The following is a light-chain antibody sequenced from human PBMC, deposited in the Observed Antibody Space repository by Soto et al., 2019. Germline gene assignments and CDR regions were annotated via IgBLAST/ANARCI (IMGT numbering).Light chain of an antibody. V-gene: IGLV2-14*02. J-gene: IGLJ2*01. Sequence: SVLTQPASVSGSPGQSITISCTGTSSDVGSYNLVSWYQQHPGKAPKLMIYDVSKRPSGVSNRFSGSKSGNTASLTISGLQAEDEADYYCSSYTSSSTLVFGGGTKVTVL. CDR1: SSDVGSYNL. CDR2: DVS. CDR3: SSYTSSSTLV.